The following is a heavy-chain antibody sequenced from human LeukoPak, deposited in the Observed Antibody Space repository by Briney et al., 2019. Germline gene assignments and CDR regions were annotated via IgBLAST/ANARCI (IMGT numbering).Heavy chain of an antibody. V-gene: IGHV1-69*13. CDR1: GGTFSSYA. J-gene: IGHJ3*02. CDR3: ATPLNYADAFDI. CDR2: IIPIFGTA. D-gene: IGHD5-24*01. Sequence: SVKVSCKASGGTFSSYAISWVRQAPGQGLEWMGGIIPIFGTANYAQKFQGRVTITADESTSTAYMELSSLRSEDTAVYYCATPLNYADAFDIWGQGTMVTVSS.